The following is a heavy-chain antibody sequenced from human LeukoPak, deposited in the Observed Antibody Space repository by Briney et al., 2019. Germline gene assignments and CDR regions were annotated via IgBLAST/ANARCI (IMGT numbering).Heavy chain of an antibody. J-gene: IGHJ4*02. CDR2: FDPEDGET. CDR1: GYTLTELS. Sequence: ASVKVSCKVSGYTLTELSMHWVRQAPGKGLEWMGGFDPEDGETIYAQKFQGRVTITADKSTSTAYMELSSLRSEDTAVYYCASIDDYGDYRDFDYWGQGTLVTVSS. V-gene: IGHV1-24*01. CDR3: ASIDDYGDYRDFDY. D-gene: IGHD4-17*01.